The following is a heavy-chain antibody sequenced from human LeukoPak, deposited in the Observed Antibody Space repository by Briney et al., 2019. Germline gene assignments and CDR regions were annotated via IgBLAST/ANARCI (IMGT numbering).Heavy chain of an antibody. CDR1: GYTFTGYY. V-gene: IGHV1-2*02. D-gene: IGHD2-2*01. J-gene: IGHJ3*02. CDR3: ARELGGCSSTSCTQTDAFDI. CDR2: INPNSGGT. Sequence: ASVKVSCKASGYTFTGYYMHWVRQAPGQGLEWMGWINPNSGGTNYAQKLQGRVTMTRDTSISPAYMELSRLRSDDTAVYYCARELGGCSSTSCTQTDAFDIWGQGTMVTVSS.